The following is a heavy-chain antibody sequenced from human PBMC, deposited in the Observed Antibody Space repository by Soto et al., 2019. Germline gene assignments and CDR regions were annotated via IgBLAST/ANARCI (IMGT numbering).Heavy chain of an antibody. CDR3: AKNSGWFNT. CDR1: GFPFSSPD. D-gene: IGHD3-10*01. J-gene: IGHJ5*02. Sequence: HLLQSGGGLIQPGGSLTLSCAASGFPFSSPDMTWVRQAPGKGLEWVSTISGSGEITYYADSVKGRFTISRDNSMNTVHLRMNSLRADDTALYYCAKNSGWFNTWGQGALVTVSS. V-gene: IGHV3-23*01. CDR2: ISGSGEIT.